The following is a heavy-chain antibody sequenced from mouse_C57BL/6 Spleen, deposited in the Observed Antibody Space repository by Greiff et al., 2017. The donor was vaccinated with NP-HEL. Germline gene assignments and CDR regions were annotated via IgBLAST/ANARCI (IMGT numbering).Heavy chain of an antibody. Sequence: EVQLVESGGGLVKPGGSLTLSCAASGFTFSDYGMHWVRQAPEKGLEWVAYISSGSSTIYYADTVKGRFTIFRDNDKNTLFLQMTSLRSEDTAVYYCARDYGSSYWYFDVWGTGTTVTVSS. J-gene: IGHJ1*03. CDR2: ISSGSSTI. CDR1: GFTFSDYG. CDR3: ARDYGSSYWYFDV. D-gene: IGHD1-1*01. V-gene: IGHV5-17*01.